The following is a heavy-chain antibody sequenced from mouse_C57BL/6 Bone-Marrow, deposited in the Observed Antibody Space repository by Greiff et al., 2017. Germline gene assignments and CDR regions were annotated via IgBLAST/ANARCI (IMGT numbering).Heavy chain of an antibody. D-gene: IGHD2-4*01. J-gene: IGHJ2*01. Sequence: VQLVESGPELVKPGASVKISCKASGYAFSSSWMNWVKQRPGKGLEWIGRIYPGDGDTNYNGKFKGKATLTADKSSSTAYMQLSSLTSEDSAVYFCARNDYVRDYFDYWGQGTTLTVSS. V-gene: IGHV1-82*01. CDR2: IYPGDGDT. CDR1: GYAFSSSW. CDR3: ARNDYVRDYFDY.